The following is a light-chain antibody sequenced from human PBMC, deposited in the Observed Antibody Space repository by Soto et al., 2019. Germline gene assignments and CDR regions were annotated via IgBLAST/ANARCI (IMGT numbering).Light chain of an antibody. J-gene: IGLJ1*01. CDR1: ISDVGSYNL. CDR2: EGS. Sequence: QSLLTQPSSLSGSPGQSITISCTGTISDVGSYNLVSWYQQHPGKAPKLMIYEGSKRPSGVSNRFSGSKSGNTASLTISGLQAEDEADYYCCSYAGSSPTYVFGTGTKVNVL. V-gene: IGLV2-23*01. CDR3: CSYAGSSPTYV.